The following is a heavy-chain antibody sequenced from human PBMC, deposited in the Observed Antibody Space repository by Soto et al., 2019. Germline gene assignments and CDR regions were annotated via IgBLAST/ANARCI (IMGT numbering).Heavy chain of an antibody. CDR3: ARDAEIEQQLVYDY. Sequence: QVQLVQSGAEVKKPGASVKVSCKASGYTFTSYGISWVRQAPGQGLEWMGWISAYNGNTNYAQKLQGRVTMTTDTSTRTDDMELRSLRSYDTAVYYGARDAEIEQQLVYDYWGQGTLVTVSS. V-gene: IGHV1-18*01. CDR1: GYTFTSYG. J-gene: IGHJ4*02. CDR2: ISAYNGNT. D-gene: IGHD6-13*01.